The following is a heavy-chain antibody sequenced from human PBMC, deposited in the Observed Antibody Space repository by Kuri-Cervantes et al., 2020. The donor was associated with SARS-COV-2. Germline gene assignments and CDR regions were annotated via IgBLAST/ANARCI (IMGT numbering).Heavy chain of an antibody. D-gene: IGHD2-2*02. CDR1: GGSFSDYY. Sequence: GSLRLSCAVNGGSFSDYYWNWIRQPPGKGLEWIGEIDHSGSTNYNPSLKSRVTVSVDTSKNQFSLNLTSVTAADTAVYYCARDSPLERYCSSTSCYRSYYGMDVWGQGTTVTVSS. J-gene: IGHJ6*02. V-gene: IGHV4-34*01. CDR2: IDHSGST. CDR3: ARDSPLERYCSSTSCYRSYYGMDV.